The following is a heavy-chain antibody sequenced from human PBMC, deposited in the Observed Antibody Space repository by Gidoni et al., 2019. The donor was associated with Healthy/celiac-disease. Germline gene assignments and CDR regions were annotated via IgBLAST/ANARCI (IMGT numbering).Heavy chain of an antibody. V-gene: IGHV4-39*01. CDR3: ASDDSSGYYRFDY. CDR2: IYYSGST. J-gene: IGHJ4*02. Sequence: QLQLQESGPGLVKPSETLSLTCPVSGGSISSSSYYWGWIRQPPGKGLEWIGSIYYSGSTYYNPSLKSRVTISVDTSKNQFSLKLSSVTAADTAVYYCASDDSSGYYRFDYWDQGTLVTVSS. CDR1: GGSISSSSYY. D-gene: IGHD3-22*01.